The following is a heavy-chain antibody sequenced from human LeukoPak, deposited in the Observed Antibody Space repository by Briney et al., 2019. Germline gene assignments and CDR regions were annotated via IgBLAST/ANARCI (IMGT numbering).Heavy chain of an antibody. Sequence: ASVKVSCRASGGTFSSYAISWVRQAPGQGLEWMGRINSNSGGTNYAQKFQGRVTMTRDTSISTAYMELSRLRSDDTAVYYCAAIQLWLHAFDIWGQGTMVTVSS. CDR2: INSNSGGT. CDR3: AAIQLWLHAFDI. J-gene: IGHJ3*02. D-gene: IGHD5-18*01. V-gene: IGHV1-2*06. CDR1: GGTFSSYA.